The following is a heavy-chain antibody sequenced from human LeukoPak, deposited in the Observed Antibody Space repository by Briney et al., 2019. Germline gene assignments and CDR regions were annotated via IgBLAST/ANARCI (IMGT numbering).Heavy chain of an antibody. J-gene: IGHJ5*02. D-gene: IGHD3-9*01. CDR1: GFTFSSYS. CDR2: ISSSSYI. V-gene: IGHV3-21*01. CDR3: ARDGLPLKLRYSDWAIRRTNWFDP. Sequence: GGSLRLSCAASGFTFSSYSMNWVRQAPGKGLEWVSSISSSSYIYYADSVKGRFTISRDNAKNSLYLQMNSLRAEDTAVYYCARDGLPLKLRYSDWAIRRTNWFDPWGQGTLVTVSS.